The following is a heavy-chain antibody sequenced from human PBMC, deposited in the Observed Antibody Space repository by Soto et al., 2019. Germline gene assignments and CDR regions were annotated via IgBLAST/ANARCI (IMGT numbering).Heavy chain of an antibody. Sequence: ASVKVSCKASGGTFSSYAISWVRQAPGQGLEWMGGIIPIFGTANYAQKFQGRVTITADESTSTAYMELSSLRSEDTAVYYCARDQDIVVVVAATSGAFDIWGQGTMVTVSS. CDR2: IIPIFGTA. CDR3: ARDQDIVVVVAATSGAFDI. D-gene: IGHD2-15*01. V-gene: IGHV1-69*13. CDR1: GGTFSSYA. J-gene: IGHJ3*02.